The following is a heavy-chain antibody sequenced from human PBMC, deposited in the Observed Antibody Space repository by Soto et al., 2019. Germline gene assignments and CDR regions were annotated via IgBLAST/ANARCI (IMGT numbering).Heavy chain of an antibody. CDR3: ARRSACTNGVCYDFDYYYYGMDV. Sequence: SVKVSCKASGGTFSSYAISWVRQAPGQGLEWMGGIIPIFGTANYAQKFQGRVTITADESTSTAYMELSSLRSEDTAVYYCARRSACTNGVCYDFDYYYYGMDVWGQGTTVTVSS. CDR1: GGTFSSYA. J-gene: IGHJ6*02. V-gene: IGHV1-69*13. CDR2: IIPIFGTA. D-gene: IGHD2-8*01.